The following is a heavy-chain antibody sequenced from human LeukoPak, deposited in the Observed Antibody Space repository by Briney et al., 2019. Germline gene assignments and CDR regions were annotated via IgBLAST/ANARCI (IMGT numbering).Heavy chain of an antibody. J-gene: IGHJ5*02. Sequence: SETLSLTCTVSGGSISTYYWSWLRQPPGKGLEWIGYIYYAGSTSYNPSLKSRVTMSLDASRNQFSLELNSVTPADTAVYYCARGGNYWPQWWFDPWGRGTLVSVSS. D-gene: IGHD1-26*01. CDR2: IYYAGST. CDR3: ARGGNYWPQWWFDP. V-gene: IGHV4-59*01. CDR1: GGSISTYY.